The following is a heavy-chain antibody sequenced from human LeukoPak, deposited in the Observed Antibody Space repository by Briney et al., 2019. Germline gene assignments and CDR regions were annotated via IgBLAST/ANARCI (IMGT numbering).Heavy chain of an antibody. V-gene: IGHV5-51*01. D-gene: IGHD3-10*01. CDR1: GYSFTNYW. CDR3: ARRYYYGSGNYYFDY. J-gene: IGHJ4*02. CDR2: IYPSDPDT. Sequence: GESLKISCKGSGYSFTNYWIGWVRQMPGKGLEWMGIIYPSDPDTKYSPSFQGQVTISADKSISTAYLQWSSLKASDTAMYYCARRYYYGSGNYYFDYWGQGTLVTVSS.